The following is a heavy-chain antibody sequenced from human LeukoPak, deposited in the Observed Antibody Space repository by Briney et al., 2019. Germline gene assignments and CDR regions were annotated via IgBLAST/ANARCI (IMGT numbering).Heavy chain of an antibody. D-gene: IGHD6-13*01. CDR1: GFTFSSCA. Sequence: GGSLRLSCAASGFTFSSCAMRWVRQAPGKGLEWVSSIGGSSGSTYYADSVKGRFTNSRDNSKNTLYLQMNSLRAEDTAVYYCAKGVSSPLYYFDYWGQGTLVTVSS. CDR2: IGGSSGST. V-gene: IGHV3-23*01. J-gene: IGHJ4*02. CDR3: AKGVSSPLYYFDY.